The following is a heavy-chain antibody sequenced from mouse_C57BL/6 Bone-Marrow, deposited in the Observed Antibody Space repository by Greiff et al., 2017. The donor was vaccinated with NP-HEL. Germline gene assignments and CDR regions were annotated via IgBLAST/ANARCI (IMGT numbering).Heavy chain of an antibody. Sequence: EVQLVESGGGLVKPGGSLKLSCAASGFTFSSYAMSWVRQTPEKRLEWVATISDGGSYTYYPDNVKGRFTISRDNAKNNLYLQMSHLKSEDTAMYYCARVCFRYFDVWGTGTAVTVTA. CDR1: GFTFSSYA. CDR3: ARVCFRYFDV. CDR2: ISDGGSYT. V-gene: IGHV5-4*01. J-gene: IGHJ1*03.